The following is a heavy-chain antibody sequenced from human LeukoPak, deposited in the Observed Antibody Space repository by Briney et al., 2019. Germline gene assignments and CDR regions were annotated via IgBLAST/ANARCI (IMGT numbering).Heavy chain of an antibody. CDR2: ISTYNVNT. CDR1: GYSFNSYG. D-gene: IGHD1-26*01. Sequence: ASVKVSCKASGYSFNSYGISWVRQAPGQGPEWMGWISTYNVNTNYAQKLQGRVTINTDTSTSTAYMELRSLRSDDTAVYYCARDLIVGPTMFDYWGQGTLVTVSS. CDR3: ARDLIVGPTMFDY. V-gene: IGHV1-18*01. J-gene: IGHJ4*02.